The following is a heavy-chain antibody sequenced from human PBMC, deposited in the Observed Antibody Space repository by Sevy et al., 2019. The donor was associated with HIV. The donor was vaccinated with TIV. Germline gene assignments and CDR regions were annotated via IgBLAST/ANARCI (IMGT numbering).Heavy chain of an antibody. CDR1: GFTVSSNY. Sequence: GGSLRLSCAASGFTVSSNYMSWVRQAPGKGLEWVSVIYSGGSTYYADSVKGRFTISRDNSKNTLYLQMNSLRAEDTAVYYCARGPRPHFTAVEPFDPWGQGTLVTVSS. J-gene: IGHJ5*02. D-gene: IGHD5-18*01. CDR3: ARGPRPHFTAVEPFDP. CDR2: IYSGGST. V-gene: IGHV3-53*01.